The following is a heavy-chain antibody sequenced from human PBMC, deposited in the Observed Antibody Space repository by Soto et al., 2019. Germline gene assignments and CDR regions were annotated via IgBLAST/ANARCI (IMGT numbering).Heavy chain of an antibody. CDR2: ISYDGNNK. V-gene: IGHV3-30-3*01. CDR1: RFTFSTYA. CDR3: ARPQNLGIGREDALDV. D-gene: IGHD7-27*01. Sequence: GGSLRLSCAASRFTFSTYAMDWVRQAPGKGLEWATLISYDGNNKYYADSVRGRFTISRDNSKNTLYLQMNSLRSEDTAVYYCARPQNLGIGREDALDVWVQGTMVTVSS. J-gene: IGHJ3*01.